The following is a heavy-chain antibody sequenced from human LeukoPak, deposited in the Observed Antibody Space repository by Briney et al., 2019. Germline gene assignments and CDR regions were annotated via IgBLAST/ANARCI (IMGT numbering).Heavy chain of an antibody. V-gene: IGHV4-39*01. J-gene: IGHJ4*02. Sequence: PSETLSLTCTVSGGSISSSSTYLWGWVRQPPGKGLEWIATLSYTGRSDYSPSLKSRATISLDTSKSQFSLKLNSVTAADTATYYCARLADLRPVEFWGQGALVTVSS. CDR1: GGSISSSSTYL. CDR2: LSYTGRS. CDR3: ARLADLRPVEF.